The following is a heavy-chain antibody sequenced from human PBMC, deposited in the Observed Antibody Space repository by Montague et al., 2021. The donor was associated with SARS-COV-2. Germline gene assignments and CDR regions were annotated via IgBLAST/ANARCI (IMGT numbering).Heavy chain of an antibody. V-gene: IGHV4-59*13. J-gene: IGHJ4*02. CDR2: IYYSGST. CDR3: ARGFDY. Sequence: SETLSLTCTVSGGSISSYYWSWIRQPPGKGLEWIGYIYYSGSTNYNPSLKSRVTISVDTSKNQLSLKLSSVTAADTAMCYRARGFDYWGQGTLVTVSS. CDR1: GGSISSYY.